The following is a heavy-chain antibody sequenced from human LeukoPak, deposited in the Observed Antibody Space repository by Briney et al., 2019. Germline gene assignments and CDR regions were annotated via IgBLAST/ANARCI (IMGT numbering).Heavy chain of an antibody. CDR1: GFTFSDYY. D-gene: IGHD6-6*01. CDR2: ISSSGSTI. J-gene: IGHJ6*02. V-gene: IGHV3-11*01. CDR3: ARDWAYSSSPLDV. Sequence: GGSLRLSCAASGFTFSDYYMSWIRQAPGKGLEWVSYISSSGSTIYYADSVKGRFTISRDNAKNSLYLQMNNLRAEDTAVYYCARDWAYSSSPLDVWGQGTTVTVSS.